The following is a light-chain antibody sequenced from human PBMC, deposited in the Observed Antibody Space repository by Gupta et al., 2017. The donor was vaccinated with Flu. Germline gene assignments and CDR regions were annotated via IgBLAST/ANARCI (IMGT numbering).Light chain of an antibody. J-gene: IGKJ1*01. CDR2: GAS. CDR3: QQYNNWPWT. V-gene: IGKV3-15*01. CDR1: QSVGSD. Sequence: EKVMTQSPATLSVSPGERAALSCRASQSVGSDLAWYQQKPNQTPKLLIYGASIRATGVPDRFSGSGSGTEFTLTISSLQSEDFAVYYCQQYNNWPWTFGQGTKVEVK.